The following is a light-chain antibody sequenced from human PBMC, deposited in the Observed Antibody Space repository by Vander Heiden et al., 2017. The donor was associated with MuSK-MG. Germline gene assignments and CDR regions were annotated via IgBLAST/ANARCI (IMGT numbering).Light chain of an antibody. V-gene: IGKV3-11*01. Sequence: EIVLTQSPATLSLSPGERASQSVSSYLAWYQQKPGQAPRLLIYDASNRDTGIPARFSGSGYGTDFTLTISSREPEDFAVYYCQQRSNWPPYTFGQGTKMEIK. CDR1: QSVSSY. CDR3: QQRSNWPPYT. J-gene: IGKJ2*01. CDR2: DAS.